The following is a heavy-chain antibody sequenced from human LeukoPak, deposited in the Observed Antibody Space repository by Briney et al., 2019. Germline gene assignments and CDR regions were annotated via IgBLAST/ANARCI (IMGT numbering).Heavy chain of an antibody. D-gene: IGHD3/OR15-3a*01. CDR3: ARVGSGYDFFDY. Sequence: SDTLSLTCTVSGGAISGYYWSWIRQPAGKGLEWLGRVYSSGSTKYNPSLESRVTMSVDTSKNQFSLKQIFVTAADTAVYYCARVGSGYDFFDYWGQGTLVTVSS. J-gene: IGHJ4*02. V-gene: IGHV4-4*07. CDR2: VYSSGST. CDR1: GGAISGYY.